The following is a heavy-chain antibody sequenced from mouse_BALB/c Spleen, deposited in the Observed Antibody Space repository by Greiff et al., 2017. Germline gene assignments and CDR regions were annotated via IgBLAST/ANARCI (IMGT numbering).Heavy chain of an antibody. CDR1: GYTFTSYW. CDR3: ARKGYGNYYAMDY. D-gene: IGHD2-10*02. J-gene: IGHJ4*01. CDR2: INPSTGYT. V-gene: IGHV1-7*01. Sequence: QVQLKESGAELAKPGASVKMSCKASGYTFTSYWMHWVKQRPGQGLEWIGYINPSTGYTEYNQKFKDKATLTADKSSSTAYMQLSSLTSEDSAVYYCARKGYGNYYAMDYWGQGTSVTVSS.